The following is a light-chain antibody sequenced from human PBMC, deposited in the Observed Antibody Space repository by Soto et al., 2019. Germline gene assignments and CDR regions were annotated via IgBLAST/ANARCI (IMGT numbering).Light chain of an antibody. CDR1: SSNIGNNY. Sequence: QSVLTQPPSASGTPGQRVTVSCSGSSSNIGNNYVFWYQHLPGSAPKLLFYRNDQRPSGVSARFSGSKSGTSASLAISGLRSEDEADYYCAAWDDSLSGSYVFGPGTKVTVL. V-gene: IGLV1-47*01. CDR2: RND. CDR3: AAWDDSLSGSYV. J-gene: IGLJ1*01.